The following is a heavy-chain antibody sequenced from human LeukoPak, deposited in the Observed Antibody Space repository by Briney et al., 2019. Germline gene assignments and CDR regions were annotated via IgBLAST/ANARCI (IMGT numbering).Heavy chain of an antibody. CDR1: GGALSSQY. CDR2: IDCSGST. V-gene: IGHV4-59*11. Sequence: PSETLSLTCTVSGGALSSQYWSWIRQPPGKGLEGGGYIDCSGSTNYNPSHKSRVTISVDTSKNQFSLKLSSVTAADPAVYYCASGVVSTGNSRYYYYYMDVWGKGTTVTVSS. CDR3: ASGVVSTGNSRYYYYYMDV. D-gene: IGHD1-1*01. J-gene: IGHJ6*03.